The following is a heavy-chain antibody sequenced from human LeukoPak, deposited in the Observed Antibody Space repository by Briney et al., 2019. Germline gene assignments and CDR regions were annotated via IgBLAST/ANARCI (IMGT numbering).Heavy chain of an antibody. CDR2: IYYSGST. CDR3: ASISRSVRFDP. V-gene: IGHV4-39*07. J-gene: IGHJ5*02. Sequence: PSETLSLTCTVSGGSISSSSYYWGWIRQPPGKGLEWIGSIYYSGSTYYNPSLKSRVTISVDTSKNQFSLKLSSVTAADTAVYYCASISRSVRFDPWGQGTLVTVSS. CDR1: GGSISSSSYY.